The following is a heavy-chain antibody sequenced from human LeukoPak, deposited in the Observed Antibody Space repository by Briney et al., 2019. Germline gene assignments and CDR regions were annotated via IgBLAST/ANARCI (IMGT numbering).Heavy chain of an antibody. Sequence: SETLSLTCTVSGASISSDTYFWSWIRQPAGKGLEWIGRISSTGITSYNPSLKSRVNISVDTSKNQLSMKLSSVTAADTAVYYCARERHDYGDYDAKRIDAFDIWGQGTMVTVSS. CDR3: ARERHDYGDYDAKRIDAFDI. J-gene: IGHJ3*02. CDR2: ISSTGIT. V-gene: IGHV4-61*02. CDR1: GASISSDTYF. D-gene: IGHD4-17*01.